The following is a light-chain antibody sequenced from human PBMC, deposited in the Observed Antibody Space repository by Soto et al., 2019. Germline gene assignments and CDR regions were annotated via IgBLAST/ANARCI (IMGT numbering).Light chain of an antibody. CDR1: QRVSSSY. CDR3: QQYNNWPLT. V-gene: IGKV3D-15*01. CDR2: GAS. J-gene: IGKJ5*01. Sequence: EIVLAQSPGTLSLSPGDRATLSCRARQRVSSSYLAWYQQKPGQAPRLLIYGASTRATGVPARFSGSGSGTEFTLTISSLQSEDVAVYWCQQYNNWPLTFGPGTRLEI.